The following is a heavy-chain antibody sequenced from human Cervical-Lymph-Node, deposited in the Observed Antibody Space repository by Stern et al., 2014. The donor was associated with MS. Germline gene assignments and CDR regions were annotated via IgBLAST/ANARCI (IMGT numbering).Heavy chain of an antibody. D-gene: IGHD3-3*01. V-gene: IGHV3-30*04. CDR1: GFTFRNYS. CDR2: LAYDGSQE. Sequence: MQLVESGGRVVQPGKSLRLSCEASGFTFRNYSMQWVRQAPGKGLEWLAFLAYDGSQEFYADSLKGRFTISGDNSKNTLYLQMSSLRPEDTAVYYCAKVKWLHDLWSGYCDNWGQGTLVTVSS. J-gene: IGHJ4*02. CDR3: AKVKWLHDLWSGYCDN.